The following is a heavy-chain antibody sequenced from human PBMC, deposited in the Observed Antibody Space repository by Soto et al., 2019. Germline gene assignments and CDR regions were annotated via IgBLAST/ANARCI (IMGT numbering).Heavy chain of an antibody. J-gene: IGHJ5*02. CDR1: GFSFDDYA. CDR3: AKVRFGELRGLNWLDP. D-gene: IGHD3-10*01. Sequence: GGSLRLSCAASGFSFDDYAMHWVRQVPGKGLEWVSGIGWNSDNIDYADSVKGRFTISRDNSKNTVYVQMNTLRPEDTAMYYCAKVRFGELRGLNWLDPWGQGTLVTVSS. CDR2: IGWNSDNI. V-gene: IGHV3-9*01.